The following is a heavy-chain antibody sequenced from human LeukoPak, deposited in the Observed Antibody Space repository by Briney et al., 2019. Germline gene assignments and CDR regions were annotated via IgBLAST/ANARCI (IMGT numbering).Heavy chain of an antibody. CDR1: GGTFSSYA. CDR2: IIPIFGTA. J-gene: IGHJ6*03. CDR3: ASVPASGPAVPTYYYYMDV. D-gene: IGHD1-26*01. Sequence: GASVKVSCKASGGTFSSYAISWVRQAPGQGLEWMGGIIPIFGTANYAQKFQGRVTITADKSTSTAYMELSSLRSEDTAVYYCASVPASGPAVPTYYYYMDVWGKGTTVTVSS. V-gene: IGHV1-69*06.